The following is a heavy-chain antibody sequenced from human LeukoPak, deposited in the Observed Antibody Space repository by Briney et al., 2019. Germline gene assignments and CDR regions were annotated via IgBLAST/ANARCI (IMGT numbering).Heavy chain of an antibody. CDR1: GFTFSSYV. CDR3: AKYDRSGYDY. J-gene: IGHJ4*02. V-gene: IGHV3-23*01. CDR2: ISDSGYST. D-gene: IGHD3-22*01. Sequence: GGSLRLSCAASGFTFSSYVMSWVRQAPGKGLEWVSGISDSGYSTYYADSVKGRFTISRGNSKNTLFLQMNSLRAEDTAVYYCAKYDRSGYDYWGQGTLVTVSS.